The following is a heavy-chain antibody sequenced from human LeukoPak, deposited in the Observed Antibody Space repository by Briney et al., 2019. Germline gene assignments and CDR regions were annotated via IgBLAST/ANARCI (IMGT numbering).Heavy chain of an antibody. CDR1: GDSLVSSRYH. CDR3: ARNTARPPDSFDI. Sequence: PSETLSPTCTVSGDSLVSSRYHWGWVRQPPGTAPEWIGSIYYDGSAYYNPSLKSRVIIFVDMSKNQFSLRLRSVTAADTAMYYCARNTARPPDSFDIWGQGTVVTVSS. CDR2: IYYDGSA. V-gene: IGHV4-39*01. J-gene: IGHJ3*02. D-gene: IGHD2-2*02.